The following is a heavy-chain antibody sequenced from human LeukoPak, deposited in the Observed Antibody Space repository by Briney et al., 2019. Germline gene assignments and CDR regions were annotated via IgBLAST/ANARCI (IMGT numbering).Heavy chain of an antibody. V-gene: IGHV7-4-1*01. CDR2: INTNTANP. J-gene: IGHJ4*02. CDR3: FDY. D-gene: IGHD2-15*01. Sequence: ASVKVSCKASGYTFTSYAMNWVRQAPGQGLEWMGWINTNTANPTYAQGFTGRFVFSLDTSVSTAYYCARVWGYCSGASCYDFDYWGQGTLVTVSS. CDR1: GYTFTSYA.